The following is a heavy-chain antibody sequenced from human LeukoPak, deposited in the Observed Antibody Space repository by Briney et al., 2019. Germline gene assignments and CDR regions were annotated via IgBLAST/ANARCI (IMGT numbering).Heavy chain of an antibody. CDR2: ISDSGSST. CDR3: AKHYYSSGSYYNVDY. V-gene: IGHV3-23*01. Sequence: QPGGSLRLSCAASGITFRNYAMSWVRQAPGKGLEWVSGISDSGSSTYYADSVKGRFTISRDNSKNTLYLQMSSLRAEDTAVYYCAKHYYSSGSYYNVDYWGQGTLVTVSS. J-gene: IGHJ4*02. CDR1: GITFRNYA. D-gene: IGHD3-10*01.